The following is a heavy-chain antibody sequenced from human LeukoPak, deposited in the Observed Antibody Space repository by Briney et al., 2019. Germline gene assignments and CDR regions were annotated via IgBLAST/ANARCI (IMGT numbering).Heavy chain of an antibody. CDR1: GGSINSYY. Sequence: PSVTLSLTCTVSGGSINSYYWSWIRQPPGKGLEWIGQIYYSGSTNYNPSLKSRVTISVDTSKNQFSLNLSSVTAADTALYYCVRGFTLLDPWGQGTLVTVSS. J-gene: IGHJ5*02. D-gene: IGHD2/OR15-2a*01. CDR3: VRGFTLLDP. V-gene: IGHV4-59*01. CDR2: IYYSGST.